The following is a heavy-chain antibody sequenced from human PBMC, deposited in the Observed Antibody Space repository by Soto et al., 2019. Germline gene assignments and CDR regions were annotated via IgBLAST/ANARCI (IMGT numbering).Heavy chain of an antibody. Sequence: PSETLALTCAVYGGSFSGYYWSWFRQPPGKGLEWIGEINHSGSTNYNPSLKSRVTISVDTSKNQFSLKLSSVTAADTAVYYCARCRYGYSDYWGQGTLVTVSS. CDR2: INHSGST. V-gene: IGHV4-34*01. J-gene: IGHJ4*02. D-gene: IGHD3-10*01. CDR3: ARCRYGYSDY. CDR1: GGSFSGYY.